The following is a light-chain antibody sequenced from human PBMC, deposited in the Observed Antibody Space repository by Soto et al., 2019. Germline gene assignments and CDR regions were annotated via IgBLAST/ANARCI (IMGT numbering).Light chain of an antibody. CDR3: QQSYSTPL. CDR2: AAS. CDR1: QDITNY. J-gene: IGKJ3*01. V-gene: IGKV1-39*01. Sequence: DIQMTQSPSSLSASVGDRVTITCQASQDITNYLNWYQQKPGKAPKLLIYAASSLQSGVPSRFSGSGSGTDFTLTISSLQPEDFATYYCQQSYSTPLFGPGTKVDIK.